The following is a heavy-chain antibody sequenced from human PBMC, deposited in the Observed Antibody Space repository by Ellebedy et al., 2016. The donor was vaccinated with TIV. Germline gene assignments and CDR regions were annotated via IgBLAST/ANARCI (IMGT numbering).Heavy chain of an antibody. D-gene: IGHD5-12*01. CDR3: ARELYSGYGYYGMDV. CDR1: GYTFTSYG. V-gene: IGHV1-18*04. J-gene: IGHJ6*02. CDR2: ISAYNGNT. Sequence: AASVKVSCKASGYTFTSYGISWVRQAPGQGLEWMGWISAYNGNTNYAQKLQGRVTMTTDTSTSTAYMELRSLRSDDTAVYYCARELYSGYGYYGMDVWGQGTTVTVSS.